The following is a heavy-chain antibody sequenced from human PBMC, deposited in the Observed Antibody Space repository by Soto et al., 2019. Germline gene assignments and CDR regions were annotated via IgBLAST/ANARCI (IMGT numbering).Heavy chain of an antibody. V-gene: IGHV3-23*01. CDR1: GFTFSSYA. D-gene: IGHD3-10*01. CDR3: AKAEGDYGSGSHYFDY. CDR2: ISGSGGST. Sequence: EVQLLESGGGLVQPGGSLRLSCAASGFTFSSYAMSWVRQAPGKGLEWVSAISGSGGSTYYADSVKGRFTISRDNSKNTLYLQMNSLRAEDTAVYYCAKAEGDYGSGSHYFDYWGQGTLVTVSS. J-gene: IGHJ4*02.